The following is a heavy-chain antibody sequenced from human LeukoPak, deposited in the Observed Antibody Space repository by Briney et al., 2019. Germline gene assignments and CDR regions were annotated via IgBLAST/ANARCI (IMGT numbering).Heavy chain of an antibody. V-gene: IGHV3-74*01. J-gene: IGHJ4*02. CDR1: GNYW. CDR2: INSDGSWT. D-gene: IGHD2/OR15-2a*01. Sequence: GGSLRLSCAASGNYWVHWVRQAPGKGLVWVSHINSDGSWTSYADSVKGRFTISKDNAKNTVYPQMNSLRAEDTAVYYCVSFYETYWGRGTLVTVSS. CDR3: VSFYETY.